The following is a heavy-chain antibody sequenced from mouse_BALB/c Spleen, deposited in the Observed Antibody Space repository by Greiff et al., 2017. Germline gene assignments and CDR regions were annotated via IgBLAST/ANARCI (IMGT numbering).Heavy chain of an antibody. J-gene: IGHJ2*01. CDR3: TRVGRDYFDY. Sequence: QVQLQQPGAELVRPGASVKLSCKASGYTFTSYWINWVKQRPGQGLEWIGNIYPSDSYTNYNQKFTDKATLTVDKSSSTAYMQLSSPTSEDSAVYYCTRVGRDYFDYWGQGTTLTVSS. CDR1: GYTFTSYW. D-gene: IGHD1-1*02. V-gene: IGHV1-69*02. CDR2: IYPSDSYT.